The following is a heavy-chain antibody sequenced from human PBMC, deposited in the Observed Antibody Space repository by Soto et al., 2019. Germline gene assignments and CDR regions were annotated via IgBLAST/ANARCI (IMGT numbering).Heavy chain of an antibody. CDR2: ISGSGGST. CDR1: GFTFSSYA. Sequence: GSLRLSCAASGFTFSSYAMSWVRQAPGKGLEWVSAISGSGGSTYYADSVKGRFTISRDNSKNTLYLQMNSLRAEDTAVYYCAKVPKFMGARKTDDYWGQGTLVTVSS. V-gene: IGHV3-23*01. D-gene: IGHD1-26*01. J-gene: IGHJ4*02. CDR3: AKVPKFMGARKTDDY.